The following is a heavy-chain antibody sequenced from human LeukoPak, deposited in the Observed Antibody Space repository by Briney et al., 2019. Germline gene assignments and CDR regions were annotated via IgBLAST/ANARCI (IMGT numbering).Heavy chain of an antibody. J-gene: IGHJ4*02. CDR2: IYPSDSDT. Sequence: GESLKISCKGSGYSFTSYWIGWVRQMPGKGLEWMGLIYPSDSDTRYSPSFQGQVTFSVDKSISTAYLQWNSLKVSDTAMYYCARLRGAWVALSDPNFDYWGQGTLVTVSS. CDR3: ARLRGAWVALSDPNFDY. CDR1: GYSFTSYW. V-gene: IGHV5-51*01. D-gene: IGHD2-15*01.